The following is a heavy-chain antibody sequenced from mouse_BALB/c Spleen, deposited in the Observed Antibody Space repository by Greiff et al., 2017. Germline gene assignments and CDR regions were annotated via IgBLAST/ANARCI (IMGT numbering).Heavy chain of an antibody. CDR3: ARAMITPWFAY. CDR2: INPSSGYT. CDR1: GYTFTSYT. Sequence: QVQLQQSAAELARPGASVKMSCKASGYTFTSYTMHWVKQRPGQGLEWIGYINPSSGYTEYNQKFKDKTTLTADKSSSTAYMQLSSLTSEDSAVYYCARAMITPWFAYWGQGTLVTVSA. D-gene: IGHD2-4*01. V-gene: IGHV1-4*02. J-gene: IGHJ3*01.